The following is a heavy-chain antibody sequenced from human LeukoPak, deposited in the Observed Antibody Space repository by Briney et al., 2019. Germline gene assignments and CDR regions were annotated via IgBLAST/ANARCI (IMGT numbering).Heavy chain of an antibody. Sequence: GESLKISCKGSGNSFTNNWIAWVRQMPGKGPEWMGIISPENSETHYSPAFQGQVTISVDRSITTAYLQWNSLKASDTAMYYCVKRRNNVYETSPWDPDYWGQGTLVTVSS. D-gene: IGHD2-2*01. V-gene: IGHV5-51*01. J-gene: IGHJ4*02. CDR2: ISPENSET. CDR1: GNSFTNNW. CDR3: VKRRNNVYETSPWDPDY.